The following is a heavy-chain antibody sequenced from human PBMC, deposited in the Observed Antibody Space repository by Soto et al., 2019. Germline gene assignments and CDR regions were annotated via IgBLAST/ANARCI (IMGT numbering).Heavy chain of an antibody. J-gene: IGHJ6*02. CDR2: IYYSGST. Sequence: NPSETLSLTCTVSGGSVSSGSYYWSWIRQPPGKGLEWIGYIYYSGSTNYNPSLKSRVTISVDTSKNQFSLKLSSVTAADTAVYYCARDRRRSSSSSEDYYYYRMDVWGQGTTVTVSS. CDR1: GGSVSSGSYY. CDR3: ARDRRRSSSSSEDYYYYRMDV. D-gene: IGHD6-6*01. V-gene: IGHV4-61*01.